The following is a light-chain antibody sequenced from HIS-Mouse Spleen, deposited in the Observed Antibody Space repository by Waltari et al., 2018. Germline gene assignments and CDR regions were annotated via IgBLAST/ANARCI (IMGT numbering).Light chain of an antibody. J-gene: IGLJ3*02. CDR3: CSYAGSSTLV. V-gene: IGLV2-23*01. Sequence: QSALTQPASVSGSPGQSITIPCTGTSRDVGSYHLLSWSQQHPGKAPKLMIYEGSKRPSGVSNRFSGSKSGNTASLTISGLQAEDEADYYCCSYAGSSTLVFGGGTKLTVL. CDR1: SRDVGSYHL. CDR2: EGS.